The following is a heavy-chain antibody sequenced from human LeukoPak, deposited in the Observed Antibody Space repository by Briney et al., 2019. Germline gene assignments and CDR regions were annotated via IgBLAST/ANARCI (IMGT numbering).Heavy chain of an antibody. D-gene: IGHD6-25*01. J-gene: IGHJ4*02. CDR2: ITGSGGST. V-gene: IGHV3-23*01. CDR3: AKKRVDDRPPLH. CDR1: GFTFSNYA. Sequence: GGSLRLSCVASGFTFSNYAMSWVRQAPGKGLNWVSGITGSGGSTYYADSVKGRFTISRDNSKSTLYLQMNSLRDDDTAVYYCAKKRVDDRPPLHWGQGTLVTVSS.